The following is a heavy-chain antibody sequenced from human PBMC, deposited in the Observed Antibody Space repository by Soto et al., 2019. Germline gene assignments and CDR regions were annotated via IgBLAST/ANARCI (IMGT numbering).Heavy chain of an antibody. CDR3: ARAVSSGWSPDD. CDR2: IFYSGST. D-gene: IGHD6-19*01. Sequence: SETLSLTCTVSGGSISGHYWIWIRQSPGKGLEWIGHIFYSGSTNYTPSLKSRVTLSADTSKNQFSLRLSSVTDADTAVYYRARAVSSGWSPDDWGQGILVTVSS. V-gene: IGHV4-59*11. CDR1: GGSISGHY. J-gene: IGHJ4*02.